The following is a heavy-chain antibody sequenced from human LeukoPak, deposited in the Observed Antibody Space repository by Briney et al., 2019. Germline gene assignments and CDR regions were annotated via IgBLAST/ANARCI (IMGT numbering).Heavy chain of an antibody. Sequence: TSETLSLTCTVSGGSISSFYWSWIRQPPGKGLEWIGYIYYSGSTYYNPSLKSRVTISVDTSKNQFSLKLSSVTAADTAVYYCARRASGSYYYAFDIWGQGTVVTVSS. D-gene: IGHD1-26*01. V-gene: IGHV4-59*08. CDR1: GGSISSFY. CDR3: ARRASGSYYYAFDI. CDR2: IYYSGST. J-gene: IGHJ3*02.